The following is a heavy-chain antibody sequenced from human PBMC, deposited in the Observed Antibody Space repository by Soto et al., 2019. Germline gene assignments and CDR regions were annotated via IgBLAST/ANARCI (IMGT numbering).Heavy chain of an antibody. Sequence: VGSLRLSCAASGFTFDDYAMHWVRQAPGKGLEWVSLISWDGGSTYYADSVKGRFTISRDNSKNSLYLQMNSLRAEDTALYYCAKDLVIYSGGGYYYYGMDVGGQGPAVTVSS. CDR3: AKDLVIYSGGGYYYYGMDV. CDR1: GFTFDDYA. J-gene: IGHJ6*02. V-gene: IGHV3-43D*03. D-gene: IGHD2-15*01. CDR2: ISWDGGST.